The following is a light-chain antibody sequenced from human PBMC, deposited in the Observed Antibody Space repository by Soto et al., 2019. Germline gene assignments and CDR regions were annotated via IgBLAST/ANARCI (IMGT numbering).Light chain of an antibody. CDR2: GAS. CDR3: QQYGTSIT. V-gene: IGKV3-20*01. Sequence: EIVLTQSPGTLSLSPGERATLSCRASQSFSSSYLAWYQQKPGQAPRLLIHGASSRATGIPDRFSGSGSGTDFTLTISRLEPEDCAVYYWQQYGTSITFGQGTRLEI. J-gene: IGKJ5*01. CDR1: QSFSSSY.